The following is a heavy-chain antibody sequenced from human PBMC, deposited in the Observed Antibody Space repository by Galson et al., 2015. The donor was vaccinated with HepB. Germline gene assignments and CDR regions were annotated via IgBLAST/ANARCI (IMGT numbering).Heavy chain of an antibody. CDR2: FDPEDGET. V-gene: IGHV1-24*01. CDR3: ATDLRRMGGGSQGREYFQH. D-gene: IGHD1-26*01. Sequence: SVKVSCKVSGYTLTELSMHWVRQAPGKGLEWMGGFDPEDGETIYAQKFQGRVTMTEDTSTDTAYMELSSLRSEDTAVYYCATDLRRMGGGSQGREYFQHWGQGTLVTVSS. CDR1: GYTLTELS. J-gene: IGHJ1*01.